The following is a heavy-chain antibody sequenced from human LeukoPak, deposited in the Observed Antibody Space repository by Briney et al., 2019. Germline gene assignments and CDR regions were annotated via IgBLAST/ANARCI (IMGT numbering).Heavy chain of an antibody. CDR1: GGSFSGYY. Sequence: SETLSLTCAVYGGSFSGYYWSWIRQPPGKGLEWIGEINHSGSTNYNPSLKSRVTISVDTSKNQFSLKLSSVTVADTAVYYCARPLQQWLVRDAFDIWGQGTMVTVSS. D-gene: IGHD6-19*01. CDR2: INHSGST. V-gene: IGHV4-34*01. J-gene: IGHJ3*02. CDR3: ARPLQQWLVRDAFDI.